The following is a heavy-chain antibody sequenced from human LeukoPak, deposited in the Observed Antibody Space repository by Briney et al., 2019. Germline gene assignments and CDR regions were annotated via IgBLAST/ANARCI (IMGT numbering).Heavy chain of an antibody. CDR2: IYSSGST. Sequence: SQTLSLTCTVSGGSFSSSGYFWNWIRQHPGKGLEWIGYIYSSGSTNYNPSLKSRVAISVDTSKNQFSLKLSSVTAADTAVYYCARQAGSSWYSVNWFDPWGQGTLVTVSS. CDR1: GGSFSSSGYF. V-gene: IGHV4-31*03. D-gene: IGHD6-13*01. J-gene: IGHJ5*02. CDR3: ARQAGSSWYSVNWFDP.